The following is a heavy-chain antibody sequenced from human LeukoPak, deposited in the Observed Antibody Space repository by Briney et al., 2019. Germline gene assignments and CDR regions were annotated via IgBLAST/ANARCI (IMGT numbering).Heavy chain of an antibody. CDR2: IYSSGTT. CDR3: ARGVWHLGKPFVY. V-gene: IGHV4-59*01. CDR1: GGSINDFY. D-gene: IGHD1-14*01. Sequence: SETLSLTCTVSGGSINDFYWNWIRQPPGKGLEWIGYIYSSGTTNYNPSLKSRVTMSVDTSENRFSLNLTSVTAADTAVYYCARGVWHLGKPFVYWGQGNLVTVSS. J-gene: IGHJ4*02.